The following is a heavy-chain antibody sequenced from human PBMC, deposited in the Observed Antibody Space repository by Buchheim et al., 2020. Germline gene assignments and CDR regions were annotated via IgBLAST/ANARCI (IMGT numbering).Heavy chain of an antibody. CDR3: VRDGNIAGNFGF. J-gene: IGHJ4*02. Sequence: EVQLVESGGGLVQPGGSLRLSCEVSEFTFSNYNIDWVRQAPGKGLEWVSYIHASSSPIYYAASVKGRFTVSRDNAKNSLYLQMNSLSAEDTAVYYCVRDGNIAGNFGFWGQGTL. CDR2: IHASSSPI. D-gene: IGHD2-15*01. V-gene: IGHV3-48*04. CDR1: EFTFSNYN.